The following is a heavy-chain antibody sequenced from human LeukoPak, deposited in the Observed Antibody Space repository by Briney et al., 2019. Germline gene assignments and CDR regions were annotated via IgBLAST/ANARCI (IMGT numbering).Heavy chain of an antibody. CDR3: GEEDAFDI. CDR1: GFTFSSYN. CDR2: ITGSGRNT. J-gene: IGHJ3*02. V-gene: IGHV3-23*01. Sequence: PGGSLRLSCAASGFTFSSYNMVWVRQAPGKGLEWVSTITGSGRNTYYADSVKGRFTISRDNSKNTLYLQMNSLRAEDTAVYYCGEEDAFDIWGQGTMVTVSS.